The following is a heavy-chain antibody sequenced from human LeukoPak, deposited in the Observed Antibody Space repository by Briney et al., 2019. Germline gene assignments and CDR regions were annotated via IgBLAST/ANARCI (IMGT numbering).Heavy chain of an antibody. CDR1: GGSFSGYY. V-gene: IGHV4-34*01. CDR3: ARGGSYGFDY. Sequence: SETLSLTCAVYGGSFSGYYWSWIRQPPGKGLEWIGEINHSGSTNYNPSLKSRVTISVDTSKNQFSLKLSSVTAADTAVYCCARGGSYGFDYWGQGTLVTVSS. J-gene: IGHJ4*02. D-gene: IGHD5-18*01. CDR2: INHSGST.